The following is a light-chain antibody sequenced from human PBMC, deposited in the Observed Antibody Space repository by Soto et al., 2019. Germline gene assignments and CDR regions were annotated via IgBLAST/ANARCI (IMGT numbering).Light chain of an antibody. CDR1: SSDVGAYNY. CDR2: EVS. V-gene: IGLV2-14*03. Sequence: QSVLTQPAPVSGSPGQSITISCTGTSSDVGAYNYVSWYQQHPGKAPKLMIYEVSSRPSGVSNRFSGSKSANTASLTISGLQAGDEADYYCSSYTSSSTWLFGGGTKLTVL. J-gene: IGLJ3*02. CDR3: SSYTSSSTWL.